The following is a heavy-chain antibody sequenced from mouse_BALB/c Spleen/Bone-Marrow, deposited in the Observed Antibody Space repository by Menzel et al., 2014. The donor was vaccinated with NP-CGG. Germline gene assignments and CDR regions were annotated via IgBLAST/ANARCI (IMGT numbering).Heavy chain of an antibody. CDR3: AEGYDSWFAY. Sequence: EVQLQQSGAELVKPGASVKLSCTASGFSIEDTYVHWVRQRPEQGLEWIGRIDPANGNTKYDPKFQGKATVTSDTSSNTAYQHLNSLTSEDTAVYYCAEGYDSWFAYWGQGTLVTVSA. CDR1: GFSIEDTY. J-gene: IGHJ3*01. V-gene: IGHV14-3*02. D-gene: IGHD2-2*01. CDR2: IDPANGNT.